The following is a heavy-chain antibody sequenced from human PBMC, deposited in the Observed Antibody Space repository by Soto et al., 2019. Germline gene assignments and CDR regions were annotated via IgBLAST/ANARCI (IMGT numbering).Heavy chain of an antibody. CDR3: AKDSYCSSTSCLYY. Sequence: QVQLVESGGGVVQPGRSLRLSCAASGFTFSSYGMHWVRQAPGKGLEWVAVISYDGSNKYYADSVKGRFTISRDNSKNTLYLQMNSLRAEDTDVYYCAKDSYCSSTSCLYYWGQGTLVTVSS. D-gene: IGHD2-2*01. J-gene: IGHJ4*02. V-gene: IGHV3-30*18. CDR1: GFTFSSYG. CDR2: ISYDGSNK.